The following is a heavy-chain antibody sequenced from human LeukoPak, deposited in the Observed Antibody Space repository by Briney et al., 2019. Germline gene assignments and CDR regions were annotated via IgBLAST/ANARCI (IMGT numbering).Heavy chain of an antibody. J-gene: IGHJ4*02. D-gene: IGHD3-10*01. CDR2: VYNSGST. CDR1: GGSISIYY. Sequence: SETLSLTCTVSGGSISIYYWSWIRQPPGKGLEWIGYVYNSGSTDYNHSLKSRVTISADTSKNQFSLRLSSVTAADTAVYYCVRDRELNYWGQGTLVTVSS. CDR3: VRDRELNY. V-gene: IGHV4-59*01.